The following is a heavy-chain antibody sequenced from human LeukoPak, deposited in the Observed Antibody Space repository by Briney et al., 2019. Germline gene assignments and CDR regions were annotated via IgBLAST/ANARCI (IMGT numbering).Heavy chain of an antibody. J-gene: IGHJ2*01. D-gene: IGHD3-9*01. CDR3: ARDSDWVFDL. Sequence: AAVKVSFTASGYTFTIWNFSWVRQAPGQGLEWMGWISTYNGDTKYAQKFQGRVTMTTDTSTSTTYMELRSLTSDDTAVYYCARDSDWVFDLWGRGTLVTVFS. CDR1: GYTFTIWN. CDR2: ISTYNGDT. V-gene: IGHV1-18*01.